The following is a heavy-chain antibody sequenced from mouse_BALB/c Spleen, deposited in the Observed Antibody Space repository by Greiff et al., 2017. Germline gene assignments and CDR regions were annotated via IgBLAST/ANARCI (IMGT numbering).Heavy chain of an antibody. J-gene: IGHJ4*01. Sequence: VQLQQPGAELVRPGASVKLSCKASGYTFTSYWINWVKQRPGQGLEWIGNIYPSDSYTNYNQKFKDKATLTVDKSSSTAYMQLSSPTSEDSAVYYCTRRGNYYGPYAMDYWGQGTSVTVSS. CDR2: IYPSDSYT. V-gene: IGHV1-69*02. CDR1: GYTFTSYW. CDR3: TRRGNYYGPYAMDY. D-gene: IGHD1-2*01.